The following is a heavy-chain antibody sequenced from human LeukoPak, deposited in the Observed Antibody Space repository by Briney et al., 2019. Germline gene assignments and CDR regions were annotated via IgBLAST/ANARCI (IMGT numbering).Heavy chain of an antibody. Sequence: GGSLRLSCAASGFTFSTYAMSWVRQAPGKGLEWVGLIKYDASDEYYADSVKGRFTISRDNSKNTLYLQMSSLRAEDTAVYFCARMSVTMIVVVSYFDYWGQGTLVTVSS. D-gene: IGHD3-22*01. J-gene: IGHJ4*02. CDR1: GFTFSTYA. V-gene: IGHV3-33*08. CDR2: IKYDASDE. CDR3: ARMSVTMIVVVSYFDY.